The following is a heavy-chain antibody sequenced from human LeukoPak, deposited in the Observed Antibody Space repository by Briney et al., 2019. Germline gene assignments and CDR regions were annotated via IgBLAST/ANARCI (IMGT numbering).Heavy chain of an antibody. CDR2: IYHSGKT. Sequence: PSETLSLTCTVSGYSISSYYWGWIRQPPGKGLEWIGSIYHSGKTYYNPSLKSRVTISVDTSKNQFSLDLNSVTAADTAVYFCAREEGNYPPSPFDYWGRGTLVTVSS. J-gene: IGHJ4*02. V-gene: IGHV4-38-2*02. CDR3: AREEGNYPPSPFDY. CDR1: GYSISSYY. D-gene: IGHD3-10*01.